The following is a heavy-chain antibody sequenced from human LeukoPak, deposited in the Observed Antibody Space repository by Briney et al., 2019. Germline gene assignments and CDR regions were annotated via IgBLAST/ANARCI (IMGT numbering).Heavy chain of an antibody. CDR1: GFTFSSYI. J-gene: IGHJ4*02. CDR3: ARDSAAAGLTDY. D-gene: IGHD6-13*01. CDR2: ISSSGSTI. V-gene: IGHV3-48*04. Sequence: GGSLRLSCAASGFTFSSYIMNWVRQAPGKGLEWVSYISSSGSTIYYADSVKGRFTISRDNAKNSLYLQMNSLRAEDTAVYYCARDSAAAGLTDYWGQGTLVTVSS.